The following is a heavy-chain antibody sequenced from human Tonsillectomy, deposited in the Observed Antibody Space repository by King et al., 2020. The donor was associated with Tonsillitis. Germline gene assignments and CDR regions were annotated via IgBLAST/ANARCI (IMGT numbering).Heavy chain of an antibody. V-gene: IGHV3-13*01. Sequence: DVQLVESGGGLVQPGGSLRLSCAASGFTFSRYDMYWVRQATGKGLEWVSTIGSAGDTYYPGSVKGRFTISRENAKNSLYLQMNSLRAGDTAVYYCARARDNDFWSGYWSNYYGMDVWGQGTTVTVSS. CDR2: IGSAGDT. CDR3: ARARDNDFWSGYWSNYYGMDV. J-gene: IGHJ6*02. D-gene: IGHD3-3*01. CDR1: GFTFSRYD.